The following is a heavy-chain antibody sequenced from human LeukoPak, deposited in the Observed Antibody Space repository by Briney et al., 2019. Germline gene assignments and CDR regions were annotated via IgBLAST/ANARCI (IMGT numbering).Heavy chain of an antibody. J-gene: IGHJ4*02. CDR1: GFTFSSYA. CDR3: AKDDGAGTFRYFDY. CDR2: ISGSGGST. Sequence: GGSLRLSCAASGFTFSSYAMSWVRQAPGKGLEWVSAISGSGGSTYYADSVKGRFTISRDNSKNTLYLQVNSLRAEDTAVYYCAKDDGAGTFRYFDYWGQGTLVTVSS. D-gene: IGHD6-19*01. V-gene: IGHV3-23*01.